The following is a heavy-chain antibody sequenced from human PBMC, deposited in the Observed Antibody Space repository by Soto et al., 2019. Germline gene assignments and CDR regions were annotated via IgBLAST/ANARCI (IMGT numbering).Heavy chain of an antibody. J-gene: IGHJ6*02. V-gene: IGHV3-48*02. D-gene: IGHD3-3*01. Sequence: PGGSLILSCEASGFTFSSYSMNWVRQAPGKGLEWLSYISNTGSTIYYADSVKGRFTISRDNARNSLFLHMNSLGDEDTAVYYCASHSPFWSGPYYYGMDVWGQGTTVTVSS. CDR3: ASHSPFWSGPYYYGMDV. CDR2: ISNTGSTI. CDR1: GFTFSSYS.